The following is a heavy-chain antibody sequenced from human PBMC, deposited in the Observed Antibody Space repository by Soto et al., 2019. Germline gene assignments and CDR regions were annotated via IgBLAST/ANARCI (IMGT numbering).Heavy chain of an antibody. V-gene: IGHV3-23*01. CDR3: AKDGDPYYDFWSGYHFDC. Sequence: EVQLLESGGGLVQPGGSLRLSCAASGLRFSSYAMSWGRQAPGKGLEWVSTISGSGGSTYYADSVKGRFTISRNNSKNTLYLQMNSLRAEDTAVYYCAKDGDPYYDFWSGYHFDCWGQGTLVTVSS. J-gene: IGHJ4*02. CDR1: GLRFSSYA. CDR2: ISGSGGST. D-gene: IGHD3-3*01.